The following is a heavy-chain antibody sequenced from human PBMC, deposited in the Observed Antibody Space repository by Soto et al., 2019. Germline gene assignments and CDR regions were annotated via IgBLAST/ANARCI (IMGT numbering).Heavy chain of an antibody. V-gene: IGHV4-31*03. Sequence: SETLSLTCTVSGGSISSGGYYCSWIRQHPGKGLEWIGYIYYSGSTYYNPSLKSRVTISVDTSKNQFSLKLSSVTAADTAVYYCARDSHDNSNYLSNWFDPWGQGTMVTVSA. CDR1: GGSISSGGYY. CDR2: IYYSGST. CDR3: ARDSHDNSNYLSNWFDP. D-gene: IGHD4-4*01. J-gene: IGHJ5*02.